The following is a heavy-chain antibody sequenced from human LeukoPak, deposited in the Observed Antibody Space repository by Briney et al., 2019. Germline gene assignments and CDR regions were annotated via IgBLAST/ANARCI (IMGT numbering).Heavy chain of an antibody. V-gene: IGHV4-61*08. CDR3: ARAPYDSSGYPIWFAFDI. D-gene: IGHD3-22*01. CDR2: IYYSGST. J-gene: IGHJ3*02. Sequence: KTSETLSLTCTVSGGSISSGGYYWSWIRQHPGKGLEWIGYIYYSGSTDYNPSLKSRVTISVDTSKNQFSLKLSSVTAADTAVYYCARAPYDSSGYPIWFAFDIWGQGTMVTVSS. CDR1: GGSISSGGYY.